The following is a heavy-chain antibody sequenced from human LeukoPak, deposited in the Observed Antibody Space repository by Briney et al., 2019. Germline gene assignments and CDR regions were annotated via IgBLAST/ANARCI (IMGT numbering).Heavy chain of an antibody. V-gene: IGHV3-13*04. CDR1: VFLHRIYD. J-gene: IGHJ4*02. Sequence: GRSVRLSHGASVFLHRIYDMHWVRQTGTKGLEWIKAITDVGGQYHLGHVKGRFNISKENAKNALYLQMNSLRVGDTAVYYCARATAGFDSGGQGTLDSV. D-gene: IGHD6-13*01. CDR2: ITDVGGQ. CDR3: ARATAGFDS.